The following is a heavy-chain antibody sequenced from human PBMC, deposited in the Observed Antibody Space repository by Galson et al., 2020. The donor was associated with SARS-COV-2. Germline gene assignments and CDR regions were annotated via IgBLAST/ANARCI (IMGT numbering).Heavy chain of an antibody. V-gene: IGHV1-46*01. Sequence: ASVKVSCKASGYTFTSYYMHWVRQAPGQGLEWMGIINPSGGSTSYAQKFQGRVTMTRDTSTSTVYMELSSLRSEDTAVYYCARGDIVVVVAATGVDYWGQGTLVTVSS. CDR3: ARGDIVVVVAATGVDY. CDR2: INPSGGST. D-gene: IGHD2-15*01. J-gene: IGHJ4*02. CDR1: GYTFTSYY.